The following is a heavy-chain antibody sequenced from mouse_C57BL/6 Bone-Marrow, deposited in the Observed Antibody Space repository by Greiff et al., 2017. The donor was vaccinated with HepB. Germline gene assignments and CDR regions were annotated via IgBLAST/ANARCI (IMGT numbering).Heavy chain of an antibody. V-gene: IGHV1-54*01. J-gene: IGHJ3*01. D-gene: IGHD2-3*01. CDR3: ARRWLLGAY. Sequence: VQLVESGAELVRPGTSVKVSCKASGYAFTNYLIAWVKQRPGQGLEWIGVINPGSGGTNYNEKFKGKATLTADKSSSTAYMQLSSLTSEDSAVYFCARRWLLGAYWGQGTLVTVSA. CDR2: INPGSGGT. CDR1: GYAFTNYL.